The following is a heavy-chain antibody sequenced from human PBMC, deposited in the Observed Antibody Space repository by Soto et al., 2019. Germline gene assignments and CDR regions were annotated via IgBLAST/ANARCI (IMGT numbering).Heavy chain of an antibody. V-gene: IGHV3-48*03. J-gene: IGHJ4*02. CDR2: ISNSGYSI. D-gene: IGHD3-22*01. CDR3: ARITYYDSSDYSPY. CDR1: GFTFNSYD. Sequence: EVQLVESGGGLVQPGGSLRLTCAASGFTFNSYDMNWVRQAPGKGLEWVSYISNSGYSIYYADSVKCRFTISRDNAKNSLYLQMSSLRAEDTAVYYCARITYYDSSDYSPYWGQGTLVTVSS.